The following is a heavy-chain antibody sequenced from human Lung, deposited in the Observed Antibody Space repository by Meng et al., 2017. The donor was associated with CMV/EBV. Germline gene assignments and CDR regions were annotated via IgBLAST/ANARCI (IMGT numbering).Heavy chain of an antibody. V-gene: IGHV1-2*02. CDR1: GYTFTTYY. CDR2: INPNSGGT. Sequence: ASVKVSCKASGYTFTTYYMHWVRQVPGQGLEWMGWINPNSGGTIYAQNFQGRVTMTRDTSISTAYMEMSRLTSDDTAIYYCARGTGPYCSSTECYGAYYGMDVWGQGTTVTGSS. CDR3: ARGTGPYCSSTECYGAYYGMDV. J-gene: IGHJ6*02. D-gene: IGHD2-2*01.